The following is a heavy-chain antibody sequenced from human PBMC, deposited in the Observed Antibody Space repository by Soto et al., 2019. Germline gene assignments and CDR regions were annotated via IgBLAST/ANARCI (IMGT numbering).Heavy chain of an antibody. Sequence: SGPTLVNPPQTLTLTCTFSGLSLSTSGGGVGWIRQPPGKALEWLAIIYWDDDKRYSPSLKSRLTITKDTSKNQVVLTMTNMDPVDTATYYCAHRSAEYSGYDYFDYWGQGALVTVSS. D-gene: IGHD5-12*01. CDR1: GLSLSTSGGG. CDR3: AHRSAEYSGYDYFDY. V-gene: IGHV2-5*02. CDR2: IYWDDDK. J-gene: IGHJ4*02.